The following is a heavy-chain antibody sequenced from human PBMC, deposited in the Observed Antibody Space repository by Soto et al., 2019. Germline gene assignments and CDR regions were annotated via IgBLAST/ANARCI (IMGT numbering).Heavy chain of an antibody. CDR3: ARGEWMIRGADYYYYMDV. V-gene: IGHV4-34*01. CDR2: INHSAST. D-gene: IGHD3-10*01. Sequence: SETLSLTCAVYGGSFSGYYWSWIRQPPGKGLEWIGEINHSASTHYNPSLKSRVTFSVDTSKNQFSLRLTSVAAADTALYYCARGEWMIRGADYYYYMDVWGKGTTVTVSS. CDR1: GGSFSGYY. J-gene: IGHJ6*03.